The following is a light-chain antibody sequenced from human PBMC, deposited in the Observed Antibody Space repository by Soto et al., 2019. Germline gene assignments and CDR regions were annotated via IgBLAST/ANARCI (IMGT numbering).Light chain of an antibody. Sequence: QSALTQPPSASGSPGQSVAISCNGSSSDIGAHKFVSWYQQHPGKAPRLMIFEVTNRPSGVPDRFSGSKSGSTASLTVSGLQAEDEADYYCSLHVSGSNSVVFGGGTKVTVL. J-gene: IGLJ2*01. V-gene: IGLV2-8*01. CDR1: SSDIGAHKF. CDR2: EVT. CDR3: SLHVSGSNSVV.